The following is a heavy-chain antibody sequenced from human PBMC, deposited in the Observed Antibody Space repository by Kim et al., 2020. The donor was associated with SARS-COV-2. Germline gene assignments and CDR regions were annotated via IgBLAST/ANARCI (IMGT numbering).Heavy chain of an antibody. CDR3: ARDNSHAKTSIAAAGSETINWFDP. J-gene: IGHJ5*02. D-gene: IGHD6-13*01. V-gene: IGHV1-3*01. Sequence: ASVKVSCKASGYTFTSYAMHWVRQAPGQRLEWMGWINAGNGNTKYSQKFQGRVTITRDTSASTAYMELSSLRSEDTAVYYCARDNSHAKTSIAAAGSETINWFDPWGQGTLVTVSS. CDR1: GYTFTSYA. CDR2: INAGNGNT.